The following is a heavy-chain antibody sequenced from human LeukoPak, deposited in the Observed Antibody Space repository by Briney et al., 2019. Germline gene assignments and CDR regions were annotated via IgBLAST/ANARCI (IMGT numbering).Heavy chain of an antibody. J-gene: IGHJ4*02. Sequence: GESLKISCKGSGYTYTNYWIIWVRQMPGKGLEWMGRIDPSDSYTNYSPSLQGHVTISVDKSISTAYLQWSSLKASDTAMYYCARPMTTVTPPDYWGQGTLVTVSS. CDR2: IDPSDSYT. V-gene: IGHV5-10-1*01. D-gene: IGHD4-17*01. CDR1: GYTYTNYW. CDR3: ARPMTTVTPPDY.